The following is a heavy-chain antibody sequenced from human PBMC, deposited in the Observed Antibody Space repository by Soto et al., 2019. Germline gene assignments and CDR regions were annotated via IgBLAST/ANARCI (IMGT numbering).Heavy chain of an antibody. CDR1: GYTFTSYT. CDR2: INAGNGNT. CDR3: ARDPWNYVSGGFDP. D-gene: IGHD1-7*01. J-gene: IGHJ5*02. Sequence: QVQLVQSGAEEKKPGASVKVSCKASGYTFTSYTMHWVRQAPGQRLEWMGWINAGNGNTKYSQKFQGRVTITRDTAASTADMELSSLRSEDTAVYYCARDPWNYVSGGFDPWGQGTLVTVSS. V-gene: IGHV1-3*05.